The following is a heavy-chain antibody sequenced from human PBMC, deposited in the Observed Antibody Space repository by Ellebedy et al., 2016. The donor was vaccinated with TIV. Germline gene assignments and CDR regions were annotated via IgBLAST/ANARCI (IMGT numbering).Heavy chain of an antibody. Sequence: GGSLRLSXVASGLTVSSNFMNWVRQAPGKGLEWVSGINWNGTSTGYADSVKGRFTISRDNAKNSLYLQMNSLRAEDTALYYCARDILGSAPDYWGQGTLVTVSS. CDR3: ARDILGSAPDY. V-gene: IGHV3-20*03. CDR1: GLTVSSNF. J-gene: IGHJ4*02. D-gene: IGHD3-10*01. CDR2: INWNGTST.